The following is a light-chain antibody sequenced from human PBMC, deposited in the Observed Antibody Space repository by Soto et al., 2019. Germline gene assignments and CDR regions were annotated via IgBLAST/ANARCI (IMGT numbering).Light chain of an antibody. CDR2: DAS. V-gene: IGKV3-15*01. Sequence: EVVMTQSPATLSLSPGERATLSCRASESVSSSLAWYQQKPGQVPRLLIYDASTRATGIPARFSGSGSGTEFTLSISSLQSEDVAVYYCQQYNKWPPLTFGGGTKVEIK. J-gene: IGKJ4*01. CDR1: ESVSSS. CDR3: QQYNKWPPLT.